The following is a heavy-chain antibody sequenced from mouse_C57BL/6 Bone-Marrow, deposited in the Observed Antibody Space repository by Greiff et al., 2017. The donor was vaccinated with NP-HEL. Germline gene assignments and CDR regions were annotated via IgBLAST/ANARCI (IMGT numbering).Heavy chain of an antibody. CDR1: GFTFSSYA. V-gene: IGHV5-4*01. CDR3: ARSSTGVYAMDY. D-gene: IGHD4-1*02. J-gene: IGHJ4*01. Sequence: EVQLVESGGGLVKPGGSLKLSCAASGFTFSSYAMSWVRQTPEKRLEWVATISDGGSYTYYPDNVKGRSTISIDNAKNKLYLQMSQLKSEDTAMYYCARSSTGVYAMDYWGQGTSVTVSS. CDR2: ISDGGSYT.